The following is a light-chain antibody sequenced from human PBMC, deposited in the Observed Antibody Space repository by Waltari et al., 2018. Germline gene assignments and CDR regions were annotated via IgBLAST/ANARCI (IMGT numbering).Light chain of an antibody. V-gene: IGKV3-15*01. J-gene: IGKJ2*01. CDR1: RTIGSD. CDR2: GVS. CDR3: QQYGDWPPT. Sequence: EVVMTQSPAILSVSPGETAPLSCRASRTIGSDLAWYQQKPGQSPRLLIYGVSSRATGFPARFSASGSGTEFTLTITGLQSEDVAVYHCQQYGDWPPTFGQGTQLEIK.